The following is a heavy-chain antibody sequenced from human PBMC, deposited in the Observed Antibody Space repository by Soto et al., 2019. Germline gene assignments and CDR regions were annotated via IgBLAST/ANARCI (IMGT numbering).Heavy chain of an antibody. CDR2: IIPIFGTA. CDR1: GGTFSSYA. Sequence: SVKVSCKASGGTFSSYAISWVRQAPGQGLEWMGGIIPIFGTANYAQKFQGRVTITADESTSTAYMELSSLRSEDTAVYYCARDRRAYSSSWTTMGYWGQGTLVTVSS. CDR3: ARDRRAYSSSWTTMGY. D-gene: IGHD6-13*01. J-gene: IGHJ4*02. V-gene: IGHV1-69*13.